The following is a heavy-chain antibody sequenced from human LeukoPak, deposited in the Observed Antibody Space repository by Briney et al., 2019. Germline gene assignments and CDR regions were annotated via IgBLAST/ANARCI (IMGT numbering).Heavy chain of an antibody. D-gene: IGHD3/OR15-3a*01. V-gene: IGHV3-21*01. Sequence: GGSLRLSCEGTGFTFSSYSMNWVRQAPGKGLEWVSSISGDSIHIIYADSVKGRFTISRDDAKSSLYLQMNSLRAEDTAVYYCARFETRGTGGSDFWGQGTLVTVSS. CDR2: ISGDSIHI. CDR1: GFTFSSYS. CDR3: ARFETRGTGGSDF. J-gene: IGHJ4*02.